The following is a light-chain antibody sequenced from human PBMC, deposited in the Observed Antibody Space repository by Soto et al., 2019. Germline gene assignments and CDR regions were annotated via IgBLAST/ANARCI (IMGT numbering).Light chain of an antibody. CDR1: QSIGTD. CDR3: QQPYSTPWT. V-gene: IGKV1-39*01. CDR2: GAS. Sequence: DIQMTQSPSSLSASMGDRVSITCRASQSIGTDLNWYQQKPGKAPKLLIYGASTLQSGVPSRFSGSVSGTEFPLTICSLQPGDLATYFCQQPYSTPWTFGQGTKVDI. J-gene: IGKJ1*01.